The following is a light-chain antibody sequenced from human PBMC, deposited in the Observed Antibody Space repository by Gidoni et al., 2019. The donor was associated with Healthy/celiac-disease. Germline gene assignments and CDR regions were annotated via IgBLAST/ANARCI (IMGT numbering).Light chain of an antibody. CDR1: QGISSY. J-gene: IGKJ1*01. CDR2: AAS. V-gene: IGKV1-9*01. Sequence: IQLTQSPSFLSASVGDRVTITCRASQGISSYLAWYQQKPGKAPKLLIYAASALQSGVPSRFSGSGSGTEFTLTVSSLQPEDFATYYCQQSRAFGQXTKVEIK. CDR3: QQSRA.